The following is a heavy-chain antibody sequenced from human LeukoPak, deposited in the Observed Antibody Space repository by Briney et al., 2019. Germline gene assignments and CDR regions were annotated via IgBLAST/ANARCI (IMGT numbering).Heavy chain of an antibody. Sequence: SQTLSLTFVISGDSVSSNSVAWNWIRQSPSRGLEWLGRTYYRSKWYNDYAVSVQGRITVNPDTSTNQFSLQLDSVPPHDTALYYCARGAYSTFDIWGQGTMVTVSS. CDR1: GDSVSSNSVA. D-gene: IGHD4-11*01. J-gene: IGHJ3*02. CDR2: TYYRSKWYN. CDR3: ARGAYSTFDI. V-gene: IGHV6-1*01.